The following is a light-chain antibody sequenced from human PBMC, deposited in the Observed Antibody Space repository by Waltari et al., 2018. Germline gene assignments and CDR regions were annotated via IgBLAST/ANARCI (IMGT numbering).Light chain of an antibody. CDR3: QTGGHVTWV. CDR1: SGYSSNV. V-gene: IGLV4-69*01. Sequence: LVLTQSPSASASLGASVKLTCTLSSGYSSNVLAWLQQRPGKGPRDLMKVNSDGSHRQGDARPGRLSASVSGTEGNLTISRLRCEDEADYFWQTGGHVTWVFGGGTKLTV. J-gene: IGLJ3*02. CDR2: VNSDGSH.